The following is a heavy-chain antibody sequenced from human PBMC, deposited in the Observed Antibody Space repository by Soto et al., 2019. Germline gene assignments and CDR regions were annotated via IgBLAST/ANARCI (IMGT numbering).Heavy chain of an antibody. CDR1: GFTFSSYG. Sequence: QVQLVESGGGVVQPGRSLRLSCAASGFTFSSYGMHWVRQAPGKGLEWVAVISYDGSNKYYADSVKGRFTISRDNSKNTLYLQMNSLRAEDTAVYYCAKDSARVPYYGMDVWGQGTTVTVSS. CDR2: ISYDGSNK. D-gene: IGHD1-1*01. V-gene: IGHV3-30*18. J-gene: IGHJ6*02. CDR3: AKDSARVPYYGMDV.